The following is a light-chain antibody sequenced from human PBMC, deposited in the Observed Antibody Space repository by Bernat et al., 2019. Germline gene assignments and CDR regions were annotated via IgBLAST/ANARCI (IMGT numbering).Light chain of an antibody. Sequence: DVQLTQSPSFLSASVGDRVDITCRASQVSGTYLAWYQKKPGKAPKLLIYGASTLQTGVPSRFSGSGSGTEFTLTIVSLQPEDGATYFCQQLDRFPITFGQGTQLEIK. J-gene: IGKJ5*01. V-gene: IGKV1-9*01. CDR3: QQLDRFPIT. CDR1: QVSGTY. CDR2: GAS.